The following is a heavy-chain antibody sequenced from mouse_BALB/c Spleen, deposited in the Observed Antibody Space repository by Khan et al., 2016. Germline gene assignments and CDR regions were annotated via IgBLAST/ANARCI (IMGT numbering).Heavy chain of an antibody. CDR3: ARDDRWFAY. J-gene: IGHJ3*01. CDR1: GFTFSDYY. V-gene: IGHV5-4*02. D-gene: IGHD2-14*01. CDR2: ISDGGSYT. Sequence: EVELVESGGGLVKPGGSLKLSCAASGFTFSDYYMYWVRQTPEKRLEWVATISDGGSYTYYPDIVKGRFTISRDNAKNNLYLQMSSLKSEDTAMYYCARDDRWFAYWGQGTLVTVSA.